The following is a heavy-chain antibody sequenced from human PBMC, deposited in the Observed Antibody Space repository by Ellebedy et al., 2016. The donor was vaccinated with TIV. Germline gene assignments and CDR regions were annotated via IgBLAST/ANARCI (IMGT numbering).Heavy chain of an antibody. CDR1: GGTFSSYA. Sequence: SVKVSXXASGGTFSSYAISWVRQAPGQGLEWMGGIIPIFGTANYAQKFQGRVTITADESTSTAYMELSSLRSEDTAVYYCARADWEGYLRGEWGQGTLVTVSS. CDR3: ARADWEGYLRGE. V-gene: IGHV1-69*13. D-gene: IGHD2-15*01. J-gene: IGHJ4*02. CDR2: IIPIFGTA.